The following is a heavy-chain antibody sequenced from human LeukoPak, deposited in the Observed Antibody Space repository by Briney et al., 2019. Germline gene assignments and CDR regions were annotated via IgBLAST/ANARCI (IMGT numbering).Heavy chain of an antibody. D-gene: IGHD6-13*01. Sequence: PGRSLRLSCAASGFTFSSYAMHWVRQAPGKGLEWVAVISYDGSNKYYADSVKGRFTIFRDNSKNTLYLQMNSLRAEDTAVYYCARDLGVAAAGEWFDPWGQGTLVTVSS. CDR3: ARDLGVAAAGEWFDP. V-gene: IGHV3-30-3*01. CDR2: ISYDGSNK. J-gene: IGHJ5*02. CDR1: GFTFSSYA.